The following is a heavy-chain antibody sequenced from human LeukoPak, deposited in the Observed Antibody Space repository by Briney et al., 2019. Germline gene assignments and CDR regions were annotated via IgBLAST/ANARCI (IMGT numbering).Heavy chain of an antibody. Sequence: PGGSLRLSCAASGFTFSSYWMHWVRQVPGKGLVWVSHINSDGSSTTYADSVKGRFTISRDNARNTLYLQMNSLRAEDTAVYYCARDDVLSGTGLGDYWGQGTLVTVSS. J-gene: IGHJ4*02. V-gene: IGHV3-74*01. CDR2: INSDGSST. CDR1: GFTFSSYW. CDR3: ARDDVLSGTGLGDY. D-gene: IGHD3-10*02.